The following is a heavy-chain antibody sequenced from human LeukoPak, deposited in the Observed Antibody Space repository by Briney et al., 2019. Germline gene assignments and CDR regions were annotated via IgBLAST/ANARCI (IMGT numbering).Heavy chain of an antibody. J-gene: IGHJ5*02. D-gene: IGHD3-22*01. CDR2: INHSGST. V-gene: IGHV4-34*01. CDR1: GGSFSGYY. Sequence: SETLSLTCAVYGGSFSGYYWSWIRQPPGKGLEWIGVINHSGSTNYNPSLKSRVTISVDTSKNQFSLKLSSVTAADTAVYYCARAQYYYDSSGYFNWFDPWGQGTLVTVSS. CDR3: ARAQYYYDSSGYFNWFDP.